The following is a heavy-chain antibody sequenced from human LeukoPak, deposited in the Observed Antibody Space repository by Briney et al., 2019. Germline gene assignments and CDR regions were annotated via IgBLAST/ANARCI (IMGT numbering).Heavy chain of an antibody. V-gene: IGHV4-39*07. CDR2: IYYSGST. CDR1: GGSISSSSYY. CDR3: ARGDKYYYDSSGYL. J-gene: IGHJ5*02. Sequence: SETLSLTCTVSGGSISSSSYYWGWIRQPPGKGLEWIGSIYYSGSTYYNPSLKSRVTISVDTSKNQFSLKLSSVTAADTAVYYCARGDKYYYDSSGYLWGQGTLVTVSS. D-gene: IGHD3-22*01.